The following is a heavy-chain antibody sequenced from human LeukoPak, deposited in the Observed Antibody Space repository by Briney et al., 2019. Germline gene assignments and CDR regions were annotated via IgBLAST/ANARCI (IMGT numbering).Heavy chain of an antibody. CDR3: ARVGITGTFDY. Sequence: AGGSLRLSCAASGFTFSIYDMHWVRQATGKGLEWVSAIGTAGDTYYPGSVKCRFTISRENAKNSLYLQMNSLRAGDTAVYYCARVGITGTFDYWGQGTLVTVSS. D-gene: IGHD1-7*01. V-gene: IGHV3-13*01. CDR1: GFTFSIYD. J-gene: IGHJ4*02. CDR2: IGTAGDT.